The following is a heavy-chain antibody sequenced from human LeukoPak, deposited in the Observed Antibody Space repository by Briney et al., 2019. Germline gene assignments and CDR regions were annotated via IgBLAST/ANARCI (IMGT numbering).Heavy chain of an antibody. V-gene: IGHV1-69*13. J-gene: IGHJ5*02. CDR3: ARAHQVVVAARVPYWFDP. CDR1: GGTFSSYA. D-gene: IGHD2-15*01. CDR2: IIPIFGTA. Sequence: VKVSCKASGGTFSSYAISWVRQAPGQGLERMGGIIPIFGTANYAQKFQGRVTITADESTSTAYMELSSLRSEDTAVYYCARAHQVVVAARVPYWFDPWGQGTLVTVSS.